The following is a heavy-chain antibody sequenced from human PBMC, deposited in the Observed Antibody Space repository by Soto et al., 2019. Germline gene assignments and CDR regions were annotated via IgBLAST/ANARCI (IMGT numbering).Heavy chain of an antibody. J-gene: IGHJ5*02. CDR1: NGSIGSSY. CDR3: ARGGITIFGVRKLDP. V-gene: IGHV4-59*01. D-gene: IGHD3-3*01. CDR2: MYYSGST. Sequence: SETLSLTCTVSNGSIGSSYWAWIRQPPGKGLEWIGYMYYSGSTNYNPSLKGRVNISLGTSKKQFSLKLSSVTTADTAVYYCARGGITIFGVRKLDPWGRGTLVTVSS.